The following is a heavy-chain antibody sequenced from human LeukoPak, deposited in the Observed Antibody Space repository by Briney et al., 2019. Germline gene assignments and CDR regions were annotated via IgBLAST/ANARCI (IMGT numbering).Heavy chain of an antibody. CDR3: ARRYSYGYSDAFDI. CDR1: GGSISSSSYY. Sequence: SETLSLTCTVSGGSISSSSYYWGWIRQPPGKGLEWIGSIYYSGSTYYNPSLKSRVTISVDTSKNQFSLKLSSVTAADTAVCYCARRYSYGYSDAFDIWGQGTMVTVSS. J-gene: IGHJ3*02. CDR2: IYYSGST. V-gene: IGHV4-39*01. D-gene: IGHD5-18*01.